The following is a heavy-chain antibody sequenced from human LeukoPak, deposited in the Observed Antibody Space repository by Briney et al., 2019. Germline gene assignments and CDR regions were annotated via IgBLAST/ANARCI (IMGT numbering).Heavy chain of an antibody. Sequence: GGSLRLSCAASGFTFSSYGMHWVRQAPGKGLEWVVVISYDGSNKYYADSVKGRFTISRDNSKNTLYLQMNSLRAEDTAVYYCAKAGAVAAFDYWGQGTLVTVSS. CDR3: AKAGAVAAFDY. V-gene: IGHV3-30*18. CDR1: GFTFSSYG. CDR2: ISYDGSNK. J-gene: IGHJ4*02. D-gene: IGHD6-19*01.